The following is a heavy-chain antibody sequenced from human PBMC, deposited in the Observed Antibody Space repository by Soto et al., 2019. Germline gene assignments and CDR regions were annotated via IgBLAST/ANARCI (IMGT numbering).Heavy chain of an antibody. CDR1: GFTFSSYA. V-gene: IGHV3-23*01. J-gene: IGHJ4*02. D-gene: IGHD5-18*01. CDR2: ISASGGST. CDR3: AKDLGYSYGYGPVDY. Sequence: EVPLLESGGGLVQPGGSLRLSCAASGFTFSSYAMSWVRQAPGKGLEWVSAISASGGSTYYADSVKGRFTISRENSKNTLYLQMNSLRAEDTAVYYCAKDLGYSYGYGPVDYWGQGTLVTVSS.